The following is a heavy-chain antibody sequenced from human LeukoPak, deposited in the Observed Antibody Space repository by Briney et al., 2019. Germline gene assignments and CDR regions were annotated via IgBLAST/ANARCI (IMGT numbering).Heavy chain of an antibody. J-gene: IGHJ4*02. CDR2: INTGSTYT. CDR3: ADSNYWYPNDY. Sequence: GGSLRLSCAASGFTFSDYYMTWIRQAPGKGLEWLSYINTGSTYTNYANSVKGRFTISRDNAKNSLYLQLNSLRAEDTAVYYCADSNYWYPNDYWGQGTLVTVSS. D-gene: IGHD4-11*01. CDR1: GFTFSDYY. V-gene: IGHV3-11*03.